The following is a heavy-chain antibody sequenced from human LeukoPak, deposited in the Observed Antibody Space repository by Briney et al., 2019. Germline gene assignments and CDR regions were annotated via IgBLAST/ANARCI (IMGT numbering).Heavy chain of an antibody. Sequence: GASVKVSCKASGYTFTGYYMHWVRQAPGQGLEWMGWINPNSGGTNYAQKFQGRVTMTRDTSISTAYMELRSLRSDDTAVYYCARGAVTTSVQGSKLVVFDYWGQGTLVTVSS. CDR2: INPNSGGT. V-gene: IGHV1-2*02. D-gene: IGHD4-11*01. J-gene: IGHJ4*02. CDR3: ARGAVTTSVQGSKLVVFDY. CDR1: GYTFTGYY.